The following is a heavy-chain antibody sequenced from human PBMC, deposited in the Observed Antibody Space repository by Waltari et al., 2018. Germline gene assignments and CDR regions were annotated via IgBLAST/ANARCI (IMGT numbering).Heavy chain of an antibody. J-gene: IGHJ4*02. CDR3: TSPPNDYRGH. CDR2: IRSKANSYAT. Sequence: EVQLVESGGGLVQPGGSLRLSCAASGLPFSGSALPGVRQASGKGLEWVGRIRSKANSYATAYAASVKGRFTISRDDSKNTAYLQMNSLKTEDTAVYYCTSPPNDYRGHWGQGTLVTVSS. CDR1: GLPFSGSA. V-gene: IGHV3-73*01. D-gene: IGHD4-17*01.